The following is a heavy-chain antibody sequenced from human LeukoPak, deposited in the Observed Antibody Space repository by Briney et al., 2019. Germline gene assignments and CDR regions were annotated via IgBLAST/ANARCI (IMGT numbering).Heavy chain of an antibody. V-gene: IGHV3-23*01. D-gene: IGHD1-7*01. J-gene: IGHJ6*03. CDR1: GFTFSSYA. CDR2: ISGSGGST. CDR3: AKVSGELELWYYYYYMDV. Sequence: GGSLRLSCAASGFTFSSYAMSWVRQAPGKGLEWVSSISGSGGSTYYADSVKGRFTISRDNSKNTVYLQMNSLRAEDTAVYYCAKVSGELELWYYYYYMDVWGKGTTVTVSS.